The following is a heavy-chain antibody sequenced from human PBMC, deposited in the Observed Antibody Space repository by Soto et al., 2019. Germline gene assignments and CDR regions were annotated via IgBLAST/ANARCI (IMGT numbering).Heavy chain of an antibody. D-gene: IGHD6-19*01. J-gene: IGHJ5*02. CDR2: INAKNGAT. CDR1: GYIFSCNY. Sequence: QVQLVQSGAEVRKPGASVKVSCKASGYIFSCNYLHWVRRAPGQGLEWMAWINAKNGATNYAQKFRGRDTVTRDTTIRTTYLELSGLTSDDTAVYYCARAREDSSGWFDHWGQGTQVTVSS. CDR3: ARAREDSSGWFDH. V-gene: IGHV1-2*02.